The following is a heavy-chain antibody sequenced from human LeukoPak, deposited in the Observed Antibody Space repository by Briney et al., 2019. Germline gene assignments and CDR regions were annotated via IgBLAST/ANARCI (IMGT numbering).Heavy chain of an antibody. CDR3: ARGSYQLLYPNWFDP. CDR1: GYTFTSYG. CDR2: ISAYNGNT. V-gene: IGHV1-18*01. J-gene: IGHJ5*02. D-gene: IGHD2-2*02. Sequence: ASVKVSCKASGYTFTSYGISWVRQAPGQGLEWMGWISAYNGNTNYAQKLQGRVTMTTDTSTSTAYMELRSLRSDDTAVYYCARGSYQLLYPNWFDPWGQGTLVTVSS.